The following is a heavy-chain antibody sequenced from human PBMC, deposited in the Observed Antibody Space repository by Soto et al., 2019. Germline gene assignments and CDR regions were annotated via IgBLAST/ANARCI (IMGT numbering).Heavy chain of an antibody. CDR2: ISGSGGST. Sequence: PGGSLRLSCAASEFTFSSYAMSWVRQAPGKGLEWVSAISGSGGSTYYADSVKGRFTISRDNSKNTLYLQMNSLRAEDTAVYYCAKVVVRGVPPYYFDYWGQGTLVTVSS. CDR1: EFTFSSYA. J-gene: IGHJ4*02. D-gene: IGHD3-10*01. V-gene: IGHV3-23*01. CDR3: AKVVVRGVPPYYFDY.